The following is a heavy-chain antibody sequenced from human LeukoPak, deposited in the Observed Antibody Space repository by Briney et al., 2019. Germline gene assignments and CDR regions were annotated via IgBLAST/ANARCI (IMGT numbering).Heavy chain of an antibody. D-gene: IGHD5-12*01. CDR2: INAGNGNT. CDR1: GYTFTSYA. CDR3: ARGGLGGRVATGWFDP. V-gene: IGHV1-3*01. Sequence: ASVKVSCKASGYTFTSYAMHWVRQAPGQRLEWMGWINAGNGNTKYSQKFQGRVTITRDTSASTAYMVLSSLRSEDTAVYYCARGGLGGRVATGWFDPWGQGTLVTVSS. J-gene: IGHJ5*02.